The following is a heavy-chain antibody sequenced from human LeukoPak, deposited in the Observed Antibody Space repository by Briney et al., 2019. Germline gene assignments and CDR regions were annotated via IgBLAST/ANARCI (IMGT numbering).Heavy chain of an antibody. CDR2: IYYSGST. CDR1: GGSISSSSYY. D-gene: IGHD3-22*01. CDR3: ARHPGALYDSSGYYEDY. J-gene: IGHJ4*02. V-gene: IGHV4-39*01. Sequence: SETLSLTCTVSGGSISSSSYYWGWIRQPPGKGPEWIGSIYYSGSTYYNPSLKSRVTISVDTSKNQFSLKLSSVTAADTAVYYCARHPGALYDSSGYYEDYWGQGTLVTVSS.